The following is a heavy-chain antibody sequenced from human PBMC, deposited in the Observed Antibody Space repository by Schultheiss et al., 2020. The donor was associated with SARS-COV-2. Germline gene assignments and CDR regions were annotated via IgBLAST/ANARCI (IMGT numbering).Heavy chain of an antibody. CDR2: ISGSGGDT. J-gene: IGHJ6*04. D-gene: IGHD2-8*02. CDR1: GFTFSSYA. CDR3: AQLVPGPSDV. V-gene: IGHV3-23*01. Sequence: GGSLRLSCAASGFTFSSYAMSWGRQAPGKGLEWVSIISGSGGDTYYADSVKGRFTISRDNSKNTLYLQMNSLRAEDTAVYYCAQLVPGPSDVWGKGTTVTVSS.